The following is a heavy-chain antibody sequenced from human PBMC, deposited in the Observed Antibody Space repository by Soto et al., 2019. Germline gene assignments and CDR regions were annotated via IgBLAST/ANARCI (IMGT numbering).Heavy chain of an antibody. Sequence: EVQLLESGGGLVQPGESLRLSCAASGFTFSSYAMSWVRQAPGKGLEWVSVISGSDESTYYADSVKGRFTISRDNSKNTLYLQMNSLRAEHTAVYYCAKRSSSSTFDYWGQGTLVTVSS. D-gene: IGHD6-6*01. CDR2: ISGSDEST. CDR1: GFTFSSYA. V-gene: IGHV3-23*01. CDR3: AKRSSSSTFDY. J-gene: IGHJ4*02.